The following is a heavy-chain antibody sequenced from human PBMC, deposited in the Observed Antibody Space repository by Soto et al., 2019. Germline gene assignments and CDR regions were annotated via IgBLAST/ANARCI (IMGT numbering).Heavy chain of an antibody. D-gene: IGHD6-13*01. CDR1: GFTFSSYA. CDR3: ARPGNYYYYMDV. V-gene: IGHV3-23*01. CDR2: ISGSGGST. J-gene: IGHJ6*03. Sequence: EVQLLESGGGLVQPGGSLRLSCAASGFTFSSYAMSWVRQAPGKGLEWVSAISGSGGSTYYADSVKGRFTISRDNSKTTLYLPMNILRAEDTAVYYCARPGNYYYYMDVWGKGTTVTVSS.